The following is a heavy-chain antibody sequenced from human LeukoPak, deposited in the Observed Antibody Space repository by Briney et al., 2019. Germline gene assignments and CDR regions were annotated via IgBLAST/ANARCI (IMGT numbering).Heavy chain of an antibody. CDR2: ISSSSSTI. CDR1: GFTFSSYS. V-gene: IGHV3-48*01. J-gene: IGHJ5*02. CDR3: ARRGYSSGWYQTFLEGDNWFDP. D-gene: IGHD6-19*01. Sequence: GGSLRLSCAASGFTFSSYSMNWVRQAPGKGLEWVSYISSSSSTIYYADSVKGRFTISRDNAQNSLYLQMNSLRAEDTAVYYCARRGYSSGWYQTFLEGDNWFDPWGQGTLVTVSS.